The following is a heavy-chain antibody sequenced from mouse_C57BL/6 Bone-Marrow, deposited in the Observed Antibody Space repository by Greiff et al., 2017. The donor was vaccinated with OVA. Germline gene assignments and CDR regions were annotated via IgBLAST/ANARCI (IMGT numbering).Heavy chain of an antibody. V-gene: IGHV5-9-1*02. J-gene: IGHJ2*01. CDR1: GFTFSSYA. D-gene: IGHD1-1*01. CDR3: TRDHYYGSPLDY. Sequence: EVKLMESGEGLVKPGGSLKLSCAASGFTFSSYAMSWVRQTPEKRLEWVAYISSGGDYIYYADTVKGRFTISRDNARNTLYLQMSSLKSEDTAMYYCTRDHYYGSPLDYWGQGTTLTVSS. CDR2: ISSGGDYI.